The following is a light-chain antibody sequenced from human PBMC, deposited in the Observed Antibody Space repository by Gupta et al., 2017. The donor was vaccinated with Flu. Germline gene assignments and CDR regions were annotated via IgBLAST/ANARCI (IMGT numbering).Light chain of an antibody. J-gene: IGKJ2*03. CDR3: LQTNSYPYS. Sequence: GDRVTITCRASQGIRSDLAWYQQKPGEAPALLIYVASNLVSGVPSIFSGGGSGTDFTLMIANLQPEDLATYYCLQTNSYPYSFGQGTKLQI. V-gene: IGKV1-6*01. CDR2: VAS. CDR1: QGIRSD.